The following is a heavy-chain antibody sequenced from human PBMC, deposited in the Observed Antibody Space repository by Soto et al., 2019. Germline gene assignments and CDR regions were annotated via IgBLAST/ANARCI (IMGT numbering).Heavy chain of an antibody. CDR1: GFIFREYA. CDR2: ISYDGSHE. Sequence: QVHLVESGGGVVQPGTSLRLSCAASGFIFREYAMHWVRQAPGKGLDWVAVISYDGSHEDYADSVKGRFTISRDNSKDTLSLQAHSLMNEDTATYYCARDLGAVAALDSWGQGTLVTVSS. V-gene: IGHV3-30*04. CDR3: ARDLGAVAALDS. J-gene: IGHJ4*02. D-gene: IGHD6-19*01.